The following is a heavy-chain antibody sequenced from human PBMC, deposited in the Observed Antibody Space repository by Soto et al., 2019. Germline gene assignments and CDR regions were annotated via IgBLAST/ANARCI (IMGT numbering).Heavy chain of an antibody. CDR3: AKSRDAYNFYFYYGMDV. J-gene: IGHJ6*02. D-gene: IGHD2-2*01. V-gene: IGHV3-30*18. CDR2: ILYDGSNE. Sequence: GGSLRLSCAASGFTFSNYGMHWVRQTPGKGLEWVALILYDGSNEYYGDSVKGRFTISRDNSKNTLYLQVSSLRAEDTAVYYCAKSRDAYNFYFYYGMDVWGQGTTVTVSS. CDR1: GFTFSNYG.